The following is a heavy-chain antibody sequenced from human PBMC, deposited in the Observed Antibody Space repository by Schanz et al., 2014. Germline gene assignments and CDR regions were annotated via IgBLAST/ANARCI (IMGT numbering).Heavy chain of an antibody. V-gene: IGHV3-64*04. CDR1: GFTFSSYS. D-gene: IGHD4-17*01. CDR3: ARAPVTVGPYHYYMDV. Sequence: VQLVESGGGLVQPGGSLRLSCTASGFTFSSYSMNWVRQAPGKGLEYVSAISHDGYSTYYADSVKGRFTISRDNSKNTVYLQMTSLRAEDTAVYYCARAPVTVGPYHYYMDVWGKGTTVTVSS. CDR2: ISHDGYST. J-gene: IGHJ6*03.